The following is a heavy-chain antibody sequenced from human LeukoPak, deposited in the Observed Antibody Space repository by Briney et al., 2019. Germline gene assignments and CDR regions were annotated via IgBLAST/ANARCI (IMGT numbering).Heavy chain of an antibody. D-gene: IGHD6-13*01. V-gene: IGHV3-30*18. J-gene: IGHJ3*02. Sequence: TGGSLRLSCAASGFTFSSYGMHWVRQAPGRGLEWVAVISYDGSNKYYADSVKGRFTISRDNSKNTLYLQMNSLGAEDTAVYYRAKDLSRSDAFDIWGQGTMVTVSS. CDR1: GFTFSSYG. CDR2: ISYDGSNK. CDR3: AKDLSRSDAFDI.